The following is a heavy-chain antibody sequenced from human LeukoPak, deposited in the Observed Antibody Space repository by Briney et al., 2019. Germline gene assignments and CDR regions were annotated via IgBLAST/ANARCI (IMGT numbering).Heavy chain of an antibody. CDR3: ARLMVGWEYYYYYGMDV. CDR2: IYYSGST. CDR1: GGSISSYY. Sequence: KPSETLSLTCTVSGGSISSYYWSWIRQPPGKGLEWIGYIYYSGSTNYNPSLKSRVTISVDTSKNQFSLKLSSVTAADTAVYYCARLMVGWEYYYYYGMDVWGQGTTVTVSS. D-gene: IGHD6-19*01. V-gene: IGHV4-59*01. J-gene: IGHJ6*02.